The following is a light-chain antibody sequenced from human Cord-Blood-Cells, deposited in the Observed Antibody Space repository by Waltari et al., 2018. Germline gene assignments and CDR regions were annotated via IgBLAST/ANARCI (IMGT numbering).Light chain of an antibody. CDR2: LGS. CDR3: MQTLQTPPT. J-gene: IGKJ1*01. Sequence: DIVMTQSPLSLPVTPGERASISCRSSQSLLHSNGYNYLDWYLQKPGQSPQLLIYLGSNRASGVPDRCGGGGSGTDFTLKISRVDAEDVEVYYCMQTLQTPPTFGQGTKVEIK. V-gene: IGKV2-28*01. CDR1: QSLLHSNGYNY.